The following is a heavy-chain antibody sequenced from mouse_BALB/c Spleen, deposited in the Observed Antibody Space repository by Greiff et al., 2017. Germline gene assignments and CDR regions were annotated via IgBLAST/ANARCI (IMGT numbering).Heavy chain of an antibody. CDR3: ARHGSSSYYAMDY. CDR2: ISYSGST. D-gene: IGHD1-1*01. V-gene: IGHV3-2*02. CDR1: GYSITSDYA. Sequence: EVQLQQSGPGLVKPSQSLSLTCTVTGYSITSDYAWNWIRQFPGNKLEWMGYISYSGSTSYNPSLKSRISITRDTSKNQFFLQLNSVTTEDTATYYCARHGSSSYYAMDYWGQGTSVTVSS. J-gene: IGHJ4*01.